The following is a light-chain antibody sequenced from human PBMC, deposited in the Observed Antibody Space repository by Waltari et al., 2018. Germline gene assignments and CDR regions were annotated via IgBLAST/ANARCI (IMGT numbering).Light chain of an antibody. V-gene: IGLV2-11*01. CDR1: SSDIGAYNY. J-gene: IGLJ2*01. Sequence: QSALTQPRSVSGSPGQSVTISCTGSSSDIGAYNYVSWYQQHPGKAPKLMIYDVSERPSVGPERFSGSKSGNTASLTISGLQAEDEADYHCSSYVGTLVFGGGTKLTVL. CDR2: DVS. CDR3: SSYVGTLV.